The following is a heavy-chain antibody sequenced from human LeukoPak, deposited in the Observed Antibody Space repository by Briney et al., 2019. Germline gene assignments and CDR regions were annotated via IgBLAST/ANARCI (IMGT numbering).Heavy chain of an antibody. J-gene: IGHJ4*02. Sequence: ASVKVSCKASGYTFTGYYMHWVRQAPGQGLEWMGWINPNSGGTNYAQKFQGRVTMTRDTSISTAYMELSRLRSDDTAVYYCARGRALELRGLGTGYWGQGTLVTVSS. D-gene: IGHD1-26*01. V-gene: IGHV1-2*02. CDR3: ARGRALELRGLGTGY. CDR1: GYTFTGYY. CDR2: INPNSGGT.